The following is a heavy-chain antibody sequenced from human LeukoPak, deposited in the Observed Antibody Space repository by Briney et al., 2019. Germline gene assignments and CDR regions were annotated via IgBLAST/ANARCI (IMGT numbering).Heavy chain of an antibody. CDR3: ARGNTGSHDAFDI. D-gene: IGHD1-14*01. CDR1: GGAFSSYA. J-gene: IGHJ3*02. Sequence: SVKVSCKASGGAFSSYAISWVRQAPGQGLEWMGGIIPIFGTANFAQKYQGRVTITADESTSTAYMELSSLRSEDTAVYYCARGNTGSHDAFDIWGQGTMVTVSS. V-gene: IGHV1-69*13. CDR2: IIPIFGTA.